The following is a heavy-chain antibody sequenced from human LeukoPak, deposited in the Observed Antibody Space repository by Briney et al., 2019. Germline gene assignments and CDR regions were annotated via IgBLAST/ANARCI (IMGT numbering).Heavy chain of an antibody. J-gene: IGHJ5*02. Sequence: GGSLRLSCAASGFTVSSNYMSWVRQAPGKGLEWVSVIYSGGSTYYADSVKGRFTISRDNSKNTLYLQMNSLRAEDTAVYYCARHYYDSSCYPNGDRWFDPWGQGTLVTVSS. CDR3: ARHYYDSSCYPNGDRWFDP. D-gene: IGHD3-22*01. CDR2: IYSGGST. CDR1: GFTVSSNY. V-gene: IGHV3-66*02.